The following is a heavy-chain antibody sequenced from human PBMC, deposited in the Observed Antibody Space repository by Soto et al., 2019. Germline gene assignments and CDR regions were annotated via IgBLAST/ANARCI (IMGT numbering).Heavy chain of an antibody. V-gene: IGHV1-18*01. CDR3: ASVTMSARTNNGSCYGMDV. CDR1: GYTFIKYG. Sequence: QVQLVQSGAEVKKHGASVKVSCKTSGYTFIKYGITWVRQAPGQGLEWMGRISTYNGNTNYAQKLQGRVTMTTDTSTTTAYMELRSLRSDDTAVYYCASVTMSARTNNGSCYGMDVWGQGTKVTVSS. J-gene: IGHJ6*02. D-gene: IGHD6-13*01. CDR2: ISTYNGNT.